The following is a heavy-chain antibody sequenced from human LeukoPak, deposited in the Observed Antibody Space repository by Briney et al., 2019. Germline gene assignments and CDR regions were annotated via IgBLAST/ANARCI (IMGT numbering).Heavy chain of an antibody. CDR1: GGSISSSSYY. CDR2: IYYSGST. D-gene: IGHD6-13*01. V-gene: IGHV4-39*07. CDR3: ARGGLAAAGKTNNWFDP. J-gene: IGHJ5*02. Sequence: SETLSLTCTVSGGSISSSSYYWGWIRQPPGKGLEWIGSIYYSGSTYYNPSLKSRVTISVDTSKNQFSLKLSSVTAADTAVYYCARGGLAAAGKTNNWFDPWGQGTLVTVSS.